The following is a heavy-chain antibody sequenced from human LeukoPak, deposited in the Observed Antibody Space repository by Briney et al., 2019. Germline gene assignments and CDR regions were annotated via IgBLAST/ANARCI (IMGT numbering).Heavy chain of an antibody. J-gene: IGHJ4*02. CDR1: GFTFSSYA. CDR2: ISSSGSTI. D-gene: IGHD5-12*01. CDR3: ARGPSGYHNT. V-gene: IGHV3-48*01. Sequence: GSLRLSCAASGFTFSSYAMNWVRQAPGKGLEWVSYISSSGSTIYYADSVKGRFTISRDNSKNTLYLQMNSLRAEDTAVYYCARGPSGYHNTGGQGTLVTVSS.